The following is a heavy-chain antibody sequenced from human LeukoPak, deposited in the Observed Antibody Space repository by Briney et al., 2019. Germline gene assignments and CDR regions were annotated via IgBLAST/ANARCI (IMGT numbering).Heavy chain of an antibody. CDR3: ASYGSGSYLRWFDP. D-gene: IGHD3-10*01. Sequence: SETLSLTCTVSGAGDSISSYFWSWVRQPPGKGLEWIGFIYYSGSSNYNPSLKSRVTISVDTSKNQFSLKLTSVTAADTAVYYCASYGSGSYLRWFDPWGQGTLVTVSS. V-gene: IGHV4-59*01. J-gene: IGHJ5*02. CDR2: IYYSGSS. CDR1: GAGDSISSYF.